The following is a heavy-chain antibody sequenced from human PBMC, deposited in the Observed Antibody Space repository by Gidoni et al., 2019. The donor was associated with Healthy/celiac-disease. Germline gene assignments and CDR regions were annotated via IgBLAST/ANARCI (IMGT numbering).Heavy chain of an antibody. J-gene: IGHJ4*02. V-gene: IGHV3-49*05. CDR1: GFTFGDYA. Sequence: EVQLVESGGGLVKPGRSLRLSCTASGFTFGDYAMSWFRQAPGKGLEWVGFIRSKAYGGTTEYAASVKGRFTISRDDSKSIAYLQMNSLKTEDTAVYYCTRDSYYDFWSGYYTEYRFDYWGQGTLVTVSS. D-gene: IGHD3-3*01. CDR2: IRSKAYGGTT. CDR3: TRDSYYDFWSGYYTEYRFDY.